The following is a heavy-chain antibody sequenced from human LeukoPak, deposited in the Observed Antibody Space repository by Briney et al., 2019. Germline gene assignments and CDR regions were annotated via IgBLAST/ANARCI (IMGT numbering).Heavy chain of an antibody. V-gene: IGHV3-64*01. J-gene: IGHJ3*02. CDR1: GFTFSTYA. Sequence: GGSLRLSCVASGFTFSTYAMHWVRQAPGKGLEYVSSISPSGSTTYYANSVKGRFIISRDNSKNTLDLQMASLRAEDTAVYFCQGVVAGPDDDFDIWGQGTRVTVSS. CDR3: QGVVAGPDDDFDI. CDR2: ISPSGSTT. D-gene: IGHD6-19*01.